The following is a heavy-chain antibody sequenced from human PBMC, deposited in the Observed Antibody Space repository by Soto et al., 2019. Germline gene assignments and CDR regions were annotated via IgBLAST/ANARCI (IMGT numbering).Heavy chain of an antibody. CDR2: VSIGGST. Sequence: GGALRVTFSASGFTFSSYAMCWVRQGPGKGLEWVAVVSIGGSTHYADSVRGRFTISRDNSKNTLSLQMNSLTAEDTAVYFCAKRRGAGGHFDYWGQGALVTVSS. D-gene: IGHD2-15*01. J-gene: IGHJ4*02. CDR3: AKRRGAGGHFDY. CDR1: GFTFSSYA. V-gene: IGHV3-23*01.